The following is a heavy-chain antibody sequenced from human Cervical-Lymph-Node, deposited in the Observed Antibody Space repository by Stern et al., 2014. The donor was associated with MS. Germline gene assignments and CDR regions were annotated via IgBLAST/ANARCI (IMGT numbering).Heavy chain of an antibody. V-gene: IGHV2-70*01. J-gene: IGHJ3*02. Sequence: QVTLRESGPALVKPTQTLTLTCTFSGFSLSTSGMCVSWIRQPPGKALEWLALIDWDADKYYSQFLKSRPTITKDTSKKQVVLQMTSMDPVDTATYYCARANSGSYSGDALDIWGQGTMVTVSS. CDR3: ARANSGSYSGDALDI. CDR2: IDWDADK. D-gene: IGHD1-26*01. CDR1: GFSLSTSGMC.